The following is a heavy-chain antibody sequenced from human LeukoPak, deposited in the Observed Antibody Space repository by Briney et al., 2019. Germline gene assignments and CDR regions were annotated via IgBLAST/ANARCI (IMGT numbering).Heavy chain of an antibody. V-gene: IGHV4-39*01. Sequence: SETLSLTCTVSGGSISSSSYYWGWIRQPPGKGLEWIGSIYYSGSTYYNPSLKGRVTISVDTSKNQFSLKLSSVTAADTAVYYCARTRSGYDYFDYWGQGTLVTVSS. CDR2: IYYSGST. CDR1: GGSISSSSYY. J-gene: IGHJ4*02. CDR3: ARTRSGYDYFDY. D-gene: IGHD5-12*01.